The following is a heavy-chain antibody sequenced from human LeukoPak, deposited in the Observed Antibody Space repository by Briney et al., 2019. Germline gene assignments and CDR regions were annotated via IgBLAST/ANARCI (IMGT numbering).Heavy chain of an antibody. V-gene: IGHV3-7*05. J-gene: IGHJ6*02. Sequence: GGSLRLSCAASGFTFSSYWMTWVRQAPGRGLEWVASIKPDGSAKYYVDSVKGRFTISRDNAKHSLYLQMNSLRADDTAVYFCARGMDVWGQGTTVTVSS. CDR1: GFTFSSYW. CDR2: IKPDGSAK. CDR3: ARGMDV.